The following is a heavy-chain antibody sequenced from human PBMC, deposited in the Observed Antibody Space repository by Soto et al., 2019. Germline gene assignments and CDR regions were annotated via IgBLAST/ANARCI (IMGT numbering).Heavy chain of an antibody. CDR1: GYTFTSYY. D-gene: IGHD3-22*01. J-gene: IGHJ4*02. Sequence: ASVKVSCKASGYTFTSYYMHWVRQAPGQGLEWMGIINPSGGSTSYAQKFQGRVTMTRDTSTSTVYMELSSLRSEDTAVYYRAREGDGTYFYDSSGYYYWGQGTLVTVSS. V-gene: IGHV1-46*01. CDR3: AREGDGTYFYDSSGYYY. CDR2: INPSGGST.